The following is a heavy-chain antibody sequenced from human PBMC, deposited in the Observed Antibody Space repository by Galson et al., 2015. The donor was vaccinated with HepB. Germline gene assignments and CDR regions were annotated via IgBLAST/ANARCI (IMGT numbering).Heavy chain of an antibody. CDR2: IDGSGGST. CDR3: AKGYYDSGSYYPIDY. V-gene: IGHV3-23*01. D-gene: IGHD3-10*01. CDR1: GFTFGSYA. Sequence: SLRLSCAASGFTFGSYAMSWVRQAPGKGLEWVSSIDGSGGSTSYADSVKGRFTISRDNSKNTVYLQMNSLRAEDTALYYCAKGYYDSGSYYPIDYWGQGTLVTVSS. J-gene: IGHJ4*02.